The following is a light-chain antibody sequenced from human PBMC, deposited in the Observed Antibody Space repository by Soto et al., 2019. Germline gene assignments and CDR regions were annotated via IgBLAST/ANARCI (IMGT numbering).Light chain of an antibody. V-gene: IGLV2-14*01. CDR2: GVT. CDR3: SSYTTAYFYV. Sequence: QSALTQPASVSGSPGQSITISCTGSNSDIGAYNYVSWYQQHPGKAPKLIIHGVTNRPSGVSHRFSGSKSDYTASLTISGLQAEDEGDYYCSSYTTAYFYVFGTGTKATVL. CDR1: NSDIGAYNY. J-gene: IGLJ1*01.